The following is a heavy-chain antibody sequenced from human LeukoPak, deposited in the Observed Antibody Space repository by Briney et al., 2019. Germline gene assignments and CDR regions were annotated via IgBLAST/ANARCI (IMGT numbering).Heavy chain of an antibody. CDR1: GGSISSYY. CDR3: ARLYDFWSGYSELDAFDI. D-gene: IGHD3-3*01. CDR2: IYYSGST. V-gene: IGHV4-59*05. Sequence: PSETLSLTCTVSGGSISSYYWSWIRQPPGKGLEWIGSIYYSGSTYYNPSLKSRVTISVDTSKNQFSLKLSSVTAADTAVYYCARLYDFWSGYSELDAFDIWGQGTMVTVSS. J-gene: IGHJ3*02.